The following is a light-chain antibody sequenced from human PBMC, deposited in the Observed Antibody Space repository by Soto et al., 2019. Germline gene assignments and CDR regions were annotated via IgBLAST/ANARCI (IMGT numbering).Light chain of an antibody. CDR3: QQTFTTPCS. V-gene: IGKV1-39*01. Sequence: DIQMTQSPSSLSASVGDSVTITCRASQSIIRYLNWYQQKPGKAPKLLIYGTSILQSGVPSRFSGSGSGTDFTLTISTLQTEDFATYYCQQTFTTPCSFGQGTKLETK. CDR1: QSIIRY. CDR2: GTS. J-gene: IGKJ2*04.